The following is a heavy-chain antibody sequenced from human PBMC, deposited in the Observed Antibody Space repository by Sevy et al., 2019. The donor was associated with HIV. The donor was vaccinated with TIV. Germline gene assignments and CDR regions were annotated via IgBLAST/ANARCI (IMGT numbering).Heavy chain of an antibody. CDR1: GSTFSRYW. Sequence: GGSLRLSCAASGSTFSRYWMHWVRHAPGKGLVWVSRINTHGTNTLYADYVKGRFNISRDDAKNTVYLQMNSLRAEDTGVYYCAREGVDFWSGPVDFDYGMDVWGQGTTVTVSS. CDR3: AREGVDFWSGPVDFDYGMDV. CDR2: INTHGTNT. D-gene: IGHD3-3*01. J-gene: IGHJ6*02. V-gene: IGHV3-74*01.